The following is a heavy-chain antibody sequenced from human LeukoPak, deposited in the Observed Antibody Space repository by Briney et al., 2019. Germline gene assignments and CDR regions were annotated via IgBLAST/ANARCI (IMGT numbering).Heavy chain of an antibody. CDR3: ARGGSGYDYFDY. V-gene: IGHV1-46*01. CDR1: GYTFTSYY. J-gene: IGHJ4*02. D-gene: IGHD5-12*01. Sequence: ASVKVSCKASGYTFTSYYMHWVRQAPGQGREGMGIINPSGGSTSYAQKFQGRVTMTRDTSTSTVYMELSSLRSEDTAVYYCARGGSGYDYFDYWGQGTLVTVSS. CDR2: INPSGGST.